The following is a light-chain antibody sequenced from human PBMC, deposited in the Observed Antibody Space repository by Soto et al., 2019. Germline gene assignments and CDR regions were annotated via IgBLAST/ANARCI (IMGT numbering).Light chain of an antibody. J-gene: IGKJ1*01. Sequence: EIVLTQSPGTLSLYPGERATLSCRASQSISSSYLAWYQQKPGQAPRLLIYGASSRATGIPDYFSGSASGTDFTLTISRLDPEDFAVYYCQQYGSSPPTFGHGTKVDIK. V-gene: IGKV3-20*01. CDR3: QQYGSSPPT. CDR1: QSISSSY. CDR2: GAS.